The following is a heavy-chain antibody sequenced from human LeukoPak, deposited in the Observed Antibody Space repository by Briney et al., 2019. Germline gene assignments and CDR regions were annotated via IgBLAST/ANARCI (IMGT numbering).Heavy chain of an antibody. V-gene: IGHV5-51*01. CDR1: GYSFTSYW. Sequence: GESLKISCKGSGYSFTSYWIGWVRQMPGKGLEWMGIIYPGDSDTRYSPSFQGQVTISADKSISTAYLQWSSLKASDTAMYYCARHNTIFGVVGNLDPGGQGTLVTVSS. J-gene: IGHJ5*02. CDR3: ARHNTIFGVVGNLDP. CDR2: IYPGDSDT. D-gene: IGHD3-3*01.